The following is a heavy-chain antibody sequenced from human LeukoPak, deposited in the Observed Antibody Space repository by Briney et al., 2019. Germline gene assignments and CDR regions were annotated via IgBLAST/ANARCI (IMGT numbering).Heavy chain of an antibody. D-gene: IGHD5-24*01. CDR2: TFHSGSP. CDR1: GFTFSSYS. J-gene: IGHJ6*02. V-gene: IGHV4-59*12. CDR3: VRARGGYNAGHMDV. Sequence: GSLRLSCAASGFTFSSYSMNWVRQLPGKGLEWIGYTFHSGSPEYNPALKSRVTILADRSKNQFSLRLTSVTAADTATYYCVRARGGYNAGHMDVWGQGATVTVSS.